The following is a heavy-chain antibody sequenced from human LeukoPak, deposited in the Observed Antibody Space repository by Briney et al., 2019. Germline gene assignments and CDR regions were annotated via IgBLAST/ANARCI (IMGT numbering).Heavy chain of an antibody. CDR3: AKSRSGWQGGPVDTFDI. CDR1: GYTFISFG. V-gene: IGHV1-18*01. Sequence: ASVKVSCKASGYTFISFGIIWVRQAPGQGLEWMGWISTYNGNTKYAQKFQGRVTMTTDTSTSTAYMEVRSLRSDDTAVYYCAKSRSGWQGGPVDTFDIWGQGTMVTVSS. D-gene: IGHD6-19*01. J-gene: IGHJ3*02. CDR2: ISTYNGNT.